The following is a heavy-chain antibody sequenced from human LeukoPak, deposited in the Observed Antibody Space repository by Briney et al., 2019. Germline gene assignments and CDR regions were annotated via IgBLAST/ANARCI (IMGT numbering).Heavy chain of an antibody. Sequence: GGSLRLSCAASGFTFSSYEMNWVRQAPGKGLEWVSYISSSGSTIYYADSVKGRFTISRDNAKNSLYLQMNSLRAEDTAVYYCAREVNYDFLSGSPYYYYYGMDVWGQGTTVTVSS. CDR3: AREVNYDFLSGSPYYYYYGMDV. V-gene: IGHV3-48*03. D-gene: IGHD3-3*01. J-gene: IGHJ6*02. CDR2: ISSSGSTI. CDR1: GFTFSSYE.